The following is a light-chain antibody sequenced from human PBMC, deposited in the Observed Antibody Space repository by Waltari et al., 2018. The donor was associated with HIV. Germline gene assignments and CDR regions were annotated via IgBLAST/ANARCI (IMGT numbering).Light chain of an antibody. Sequence: VMTQSPLSLPVTPGEPASISCRSSQSLLHSNGYNYLDWYLQKPGQSPQLLIYLGSNRASGVPDRFSGSGSGTDFTLKISRVEAEDVGVYYCMQALQTPPTFGGGTKVEIK. V-gene: IGKV2-28*01. CDR2: LGS. CDR1: QSLLHSNGYNY. J-gene: IGKJ4*01. CDR3: MQALQTPPT.